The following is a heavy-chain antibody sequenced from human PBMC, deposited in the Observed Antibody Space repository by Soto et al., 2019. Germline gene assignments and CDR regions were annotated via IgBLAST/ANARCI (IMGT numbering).Heavy chain of an antibody. V-gene: IGHV4-59*08. CDR2: IFYSGST. CDR3: ARVNVTLDL. D-gene: IGHD2-21*02. Sequence: TSETLSLTCTVSGGSISNYYWSWIRQPPGRGLEWIGHIFYSGSTNYNPALKSRVTISVDTSKSQFSLKLRSVTAADTAVYYCARVNVTLDLWGLGTLVTVSS. CDR1: GGSISNYY. J-gene: IGHJ4*02.